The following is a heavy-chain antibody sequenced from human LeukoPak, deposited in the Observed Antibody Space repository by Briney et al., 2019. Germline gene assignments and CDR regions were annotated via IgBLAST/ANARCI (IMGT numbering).Heavy chain of an antibody. CDR2: IYHSGST. CDR1: GGSISSSDW. V-gene: IGHV4-4*02. J-gene: IGHJ4*02. Sequence: TSETLSLTCAVSGGSISSSDWWAWVRQPPGEGLEWIGEIYHSGSTKYNPSLKSRVTISVDKSKNQFSLKVSPVTAADTAVYYCARGNGYNVYWGQGTLVTVSS. D-gene: IGHD5-24*01. CDR3: ARGNGYNVY.